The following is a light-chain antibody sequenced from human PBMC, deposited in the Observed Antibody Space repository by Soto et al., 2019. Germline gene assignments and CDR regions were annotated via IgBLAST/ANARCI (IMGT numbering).Light chain of an antibody. CDR3: QVWDSSSDHPVV. V-gene: IGLV3-21*02. J-gene: IGLJ2*01. CDR2: DDS. CDR1: NIGSKS. Sequence: SYELTQPPSVSVAPGQTARITCGGNNIGSKSVHWYQHKPGQAPVLVVYDDSDRPSGIPERFSGSNSGNTATLTISRVEAGDEADYYCQVWDSSSDHPVVFGGGTKLTVL.